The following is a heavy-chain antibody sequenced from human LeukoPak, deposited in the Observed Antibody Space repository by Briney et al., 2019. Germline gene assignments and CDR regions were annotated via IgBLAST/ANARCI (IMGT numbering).Heavy chain of an antibody. J-gene: IGHJ5*02. CDR2: IYYSGST. V-gene: IGHV4-39*07. D-gene: IGHD6-19*01. CDR3: ARDPDSSGEAWFDP. CDR1: GGSISSSSYY. Sequence: PSETLSLTCTVSGGSISSSSYYWGWIRQPPGKGLEWIGSIYYSGSTYYNPSLKSRVTISVDTSKNQFSLKLSSVTPEDTAVYYCARDPDSSGEAWFDPWGQGTLVTVSS.